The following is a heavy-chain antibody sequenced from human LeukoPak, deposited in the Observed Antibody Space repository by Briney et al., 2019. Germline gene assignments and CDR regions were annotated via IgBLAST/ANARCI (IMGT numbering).Heavy chain of an antibody. CDR2: IYSGGST. CDR3: ARDSGYSSSWAFDY. CDR1: GFTFNGYN. D-gene: IGHD6-13*01. J-gene: IGHJ4*02. Sequence: GGSLRLSCAASGFTFNGYNMSWVRQAPGKGLEWVSVIYSGGSTYYADSVKGRFTISRDNSKNTMYLQMNSLRAEDTAVYYCARDSGYSSSWAFDYWGQGTLVTVSS. V-gene: IGHV3-66*01.